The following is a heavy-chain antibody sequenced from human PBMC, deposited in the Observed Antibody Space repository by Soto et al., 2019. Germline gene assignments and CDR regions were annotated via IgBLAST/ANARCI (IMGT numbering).Heavy chain of an antibody. CDR2: ISSSGDHT. J-gene: IGHJ4*02. V-gene: IGHV3-23*01. CDR3: AKLRRPGLQFVDF. D-gene: IGHD4-4*01. CDR1: GFTFSDYA. Sequence: EVQLLESGGGLVQPGGSLRLSCAASGFTFSDYAMSWVRQAPGKGLDWVSAISSSGDHTFYADSVKGRFTISRDNSKNTLYLQVNSLRAEDTAVYYCAKLRRPGLQFVDFWGQGTLVTVSS.